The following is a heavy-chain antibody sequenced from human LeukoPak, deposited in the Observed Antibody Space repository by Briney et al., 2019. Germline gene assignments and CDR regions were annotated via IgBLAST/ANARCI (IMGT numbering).Heavy chain of an antibody. CDR1: GYSFSDYA. CDR2: INAGNGHT. J-gene: IGHJ4*02. D-gene: IGHD2-2*01. Sequence: ASVKVSRKASGYSFSDYAMHWVRQAPRQRPEWMGWINAGNGHTEYSQKFQGRVTLTRDTFASTAYMELSSLRSEDTAVYYCARVYCSSTSCHYYFDYWGQGTLVTVSS. CDR3: ARVYCSSTSCHYYFDY. V-gene: IGHV1-3*01.